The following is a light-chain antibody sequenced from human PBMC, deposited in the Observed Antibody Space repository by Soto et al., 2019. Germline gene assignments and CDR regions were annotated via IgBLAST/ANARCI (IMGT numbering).Light chain of an antibody. Sequence: DIQMTQSPSSLSASVGDRVTLTCRASQSISSYLNWYQQKPGKAAKLLIYAASSLQSGVPSRFSGSGSGTDFTLTISSLQPEDFATYFCQQSYSTPRLTFGGGTKVGIK. J-gene: IGKJ4*01. CDR2: AAS. V-gene: IGKV1-39*01. CDR1: QSISSY. CDR3: QQSYSTPRLT.